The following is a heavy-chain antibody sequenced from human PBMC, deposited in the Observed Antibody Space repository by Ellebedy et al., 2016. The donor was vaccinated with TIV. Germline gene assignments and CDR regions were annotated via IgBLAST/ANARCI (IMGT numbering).Heavy chain of an antibody. V-gene: IGHV1-2*02. CDR2: INPNSGGT. CDR3: ARDNTNPRSAFDI. CDR1: GYTFTGYY. J-gene: IGHJ3*02. Sequence: ASVKVSCKASGYTFTGYYMHWVRQAPGQGLEWMGWINPNSGGTNYAQKFQGRVTMTRDTSISTAYMELSRLRSDDTAVYYCARDNTNPRSAFDIWGQGTMVTVSS.